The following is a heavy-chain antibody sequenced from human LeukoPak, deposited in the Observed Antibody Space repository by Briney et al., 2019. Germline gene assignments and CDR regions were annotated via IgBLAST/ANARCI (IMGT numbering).Heavy chain of an antibody. CDR1: GYTFTSYG. Sequence: GASVKVSCKASGYTFTSYGISWVRQAPGQGLEWMGWICVYNGNIHYAQKLQGRVTMTTDTFTSTAYMELRSLTPDDTAIYYYARDAPSVAVAGGPDYWGQGTLVSVSS. J-gene: IGHJ4*02. CDR3: ARDAPSVAVAGGPDY. D-gene: IGHD6-19*01. CDR2: ICVYNGNI. V-gene: IGHV1-18*01.